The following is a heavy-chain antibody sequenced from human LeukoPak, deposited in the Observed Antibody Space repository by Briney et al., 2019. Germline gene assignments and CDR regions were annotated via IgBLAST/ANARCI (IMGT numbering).Heavy chain of an antibody. CDR3: ARRVDYYRSGSQNWFDP. D-gene: IGHD3-10*01. CDR1: GGSISSSSYY. CDR2: IYYSGST. V-gene: IGHV4-39*01. J-gene: IGHJ5*02. Sequence: PSETLSLTCTVSGGSISSSSYYWGWIRQPPGKGLEWIGSIYYSGSTYYNPSLKSRVTISVDTSKNQFSLKLSSVTAADTAVYYCARRVDYYRSGSQNWFDPWGQGTLVTVSS.